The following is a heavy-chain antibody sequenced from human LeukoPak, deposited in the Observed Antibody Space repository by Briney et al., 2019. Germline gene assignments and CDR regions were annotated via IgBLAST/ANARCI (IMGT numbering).Heavy chain of an antibody. J-gene: IGHJ4*02. D-gene: IGHD2-15*01. Sequence: SETLSLTCTVSGGSISSYYWSWIRQPPGKGLEWIGEINHSGSTNYNPSLKSRVTISVDTSKNQFSLKLSSVTAADTAVYYCARGPGYSSGGTNYWGQGTLVTVSS. CDR3: ARGPGYSSGGTNY. CDR2: INHSGST. V-gene: IGHV4-34*01. CDR1: GGSISSYY.